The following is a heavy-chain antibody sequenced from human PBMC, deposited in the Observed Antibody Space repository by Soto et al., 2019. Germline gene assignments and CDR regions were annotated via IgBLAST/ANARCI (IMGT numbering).Heavy chain of an antibody. J-gene: IGHJ4*02. Sequence: EVQLLESGGGLVQPGGSLRLSCAASGFTFGSYAMSWVRQAPGKGLEWVALIRGTGDSSEYANSVKGRFTISRDYSKTTVFLQMKSLRAEDTAVYFCAKDNGNYGSGSFSHWGQGTLVTVSS. V-gene: IGHV3-23*01. CDR1: GFTFGSYA. CDR2: IRGTGDSS. D-gene: IGHD3-10*01. CDR3: AKDNGNYGSGSFSH.